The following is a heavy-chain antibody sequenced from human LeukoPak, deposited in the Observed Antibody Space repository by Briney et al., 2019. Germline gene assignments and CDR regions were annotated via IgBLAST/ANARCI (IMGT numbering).Heavy chain of an antibody. CDR3: AKEVTSTGKFDQ. J-gene: IGHJ4*02. V-gene: IGHV3-23*01. CDR1: GFTFSTFD. D-gene: IGHD1-1*01. CDR2: ISGTGGSA. Sequence: GGSLRLSCAASGFTFSTFDMSWVRQATGKGLEWVSGISGTGGSAFYADSVKGRFTISRDNSRDTLSLQMNSLRAEDTAVYYCAKEVTSTGKFDQWGQGTLVTVSS.